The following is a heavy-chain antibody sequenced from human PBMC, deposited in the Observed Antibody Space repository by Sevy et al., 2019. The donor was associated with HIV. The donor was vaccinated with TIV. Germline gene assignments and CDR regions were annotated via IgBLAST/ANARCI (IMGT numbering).Heavy chain of an antibody. J-gene: IGHJ4*02. CDR3: AREKRMNSGYYYDSSGYYGVYYFDY. V-gene: IGHV3-11*01. D-gene: IGHD3-22*01. CDR1: VFTFSDYY. CDR2: ISSSGSTI. Sequence: RGSLRLSCAASVFTFSDYYMSWIRQAPGKGLEWVSYISSSGSTIYYADSVKGRFTISRDNAKNSQYLQMNSLRAEDTAVYYCAREKRMNSGYYYDSSGYYGVYYFDYWGQGTLVTVSS.